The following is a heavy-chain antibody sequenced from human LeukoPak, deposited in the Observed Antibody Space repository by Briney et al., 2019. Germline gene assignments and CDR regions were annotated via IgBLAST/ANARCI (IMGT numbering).Heavy chain of an antibody. J-gene: IGHJ4*02. V-gene: IGHV4-30-4*08. CDR1: GGSISSGDYY. CDR3: ARDHYYYDSTGYYYLDY. CDR2: IYYSGST. D-gene: IGHD3-22*01. Sequence: SQTLSLTCTVSGGSISSGDYYWSWIRQPPGKGLEWIGYIYYSGSTYYNPSLKSRVTISVDTSKNQFSLKLSSVTAADTAVYYCARDHYYYDSTGYYYLDYWGQGTLVTVSS.